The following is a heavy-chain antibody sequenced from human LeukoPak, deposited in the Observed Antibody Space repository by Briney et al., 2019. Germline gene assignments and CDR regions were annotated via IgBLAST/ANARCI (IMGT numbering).Heavy chain of an antibody. CDR1: GGSISSYY. CDR3: ARDPILTECGGQPIFDI. J-gene: IGHJ3*02. Sequence: SETLSLTCTVSGGSISSYYWSWIRQPPGKGLEWIGYIYYSGSTNYNPSLKSRVTISVDTSKNQFSLKLSSVTAADTAVYYCARDPILTECGGQPIFDIWGQGTMVTVSS. CDR2: IYYSGST. D-gene: IGHD2-21*01. V-gene: IGHV4-59*01.